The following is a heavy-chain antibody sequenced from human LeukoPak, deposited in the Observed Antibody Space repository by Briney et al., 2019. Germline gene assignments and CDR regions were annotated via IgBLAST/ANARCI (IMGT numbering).Heavy chain of an antibody. V-gene: IGHV1-69*13. Sequence: ASVKVSCKASGGTFSSYAISWVRQAPGQGLEWMGGIIPIFGTANYAQKFQGRVTITADESTSTAYMELSSPRSEDTAVYYCARVGPRSAAGPYFDYWGQGTLVTVSS. CDR2: IIPIFGTA. J-gene: IGHJ4*02. CDR1: GGTFSSYA. D-gene: IGHD6-13*01. CDR3: ARVGPRSAAGPYFDY.